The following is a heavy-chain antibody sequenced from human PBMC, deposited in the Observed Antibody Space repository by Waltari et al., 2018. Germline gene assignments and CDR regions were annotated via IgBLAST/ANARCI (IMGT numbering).Heavy chain of an antibody. D-gene: IGHD2-8*01. V-gene: IGHV7-4-1*02. CDR3: AGVS. Sequence: QVHFVQSGSELKKPGASVKISCKTSGYNFTTCPINWVRQAAAQGLEWMGWINTNTGNPTYGQGVTGRYGCSHDTSGRTAYMEISSLKDEDTAIYYCAGVSWGQGTLVTVSS. CDR2: INTNTGNP. CDR1: GYNFTTCP. J-gene: IGHJ5*02.